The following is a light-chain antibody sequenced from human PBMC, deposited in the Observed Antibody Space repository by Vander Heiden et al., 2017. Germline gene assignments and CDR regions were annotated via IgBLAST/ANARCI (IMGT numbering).Light chain of an antibody. CDR3: AARDGNLSRPV. J-gene: IGLJ7*01. CDR1: SSNIGSNY. V-gene: IGLV1-47*01. Sequence: QPVLTQPPSASETPGLRVIISCSATSSNIGSNYVYWYQQLPGNAPKLLIYRNNQRPSGVPDRFSGSKSGTSASLAISGLRSEDEADYYCAARDGNLSRPVFGGGTQLTVL. CDR2: RNN.